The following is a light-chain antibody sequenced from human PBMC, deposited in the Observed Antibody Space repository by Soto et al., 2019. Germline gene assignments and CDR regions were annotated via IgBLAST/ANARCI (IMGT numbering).Light chain of an antibody. CDR2: GAS. Sequence: EIGVTQSPGPLSLSPGARATLSCRASQSVSSSSITWYQQKPGQAPRLLIYGASPRATGIPDRFSGSGSGTDFSLTISRLEPEDFAVYYCLQCDNPPRYTLGQGTKVDI. CDR1: QSVSSSS. V-gene: IGKV3-20*01. J-gene: IGKJ2*01. CDR3: LQCDNPPRYT.